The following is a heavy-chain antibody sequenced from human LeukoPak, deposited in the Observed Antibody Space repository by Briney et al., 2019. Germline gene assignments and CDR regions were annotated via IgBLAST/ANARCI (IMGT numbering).Heavy chain of an antibody. V-gene: IGHV3-48*04. CDR1: GFTFSSYS. CDR2: ISSSSSTI. CDR3: ARPGYTAGYDL. Sequence: PGGSLRLSCAASGFTFSSYSMNWVRQAPGKGLEWVSYISSSSSTIYYADSVKGRFTISRDNAKNSLYLQMNSLRAEDTAVYYCARPGYTAGYDLWGQGTLVTVSS. J-gene: IGHJ3*01. D-gene: IGHD3-9*01.